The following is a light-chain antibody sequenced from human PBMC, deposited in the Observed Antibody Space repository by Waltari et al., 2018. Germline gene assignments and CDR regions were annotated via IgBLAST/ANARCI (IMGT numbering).Light chain of an antibody. Sequence: ETVMTQSPTTLSLSPGDRATLSCRASQSVSTNLARYQQKPGQAPRLLIYGASIRATGVPARFSGRGAGTEFTLTISSLQSEDFAVYYCQQYNNWPPYIFGQGSQLEI. CDR3: QQYNNWPPYI. V-gene: IGKV3D-15*01. CDR1: QSVSTN. J-gene: IGKJ2*01. CDR2: GAS.